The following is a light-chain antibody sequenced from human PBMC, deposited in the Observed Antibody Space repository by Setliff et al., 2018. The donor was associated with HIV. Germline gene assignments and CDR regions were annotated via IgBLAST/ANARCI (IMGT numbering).Light chain of an antibody. Sequence: ASVSGSPGQSITISCTGTSSDVGSYNLVSWYQQHPGKAPKLMIYEVSKRPSGVSNRFSGSKSGNTASLTISGLQADDETDYYCCSYAGSTTSYVFGTGTKGTV. J-gene: IGLJ1*01. CDR3: CSYAGSTTSYV. CDR1: SSDVGSYNL. CDR2: EVS. V-gene: IGLV2-23*02.